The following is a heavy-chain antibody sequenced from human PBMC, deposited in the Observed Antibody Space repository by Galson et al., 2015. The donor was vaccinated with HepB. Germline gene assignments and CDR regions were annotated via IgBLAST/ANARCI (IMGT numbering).Heavy chain of an antibody. V-gene: IGHV3-74*01. J-gene: IGHJ3*01. CDR3: ASDGVKILKNVFDF. Sequence: SLRLSCAASGFSFRTYWMHWVRQVPGQGLIWASRINSDGSSTSYADSVKGRFTISRDNAKNTLYLQMNSLRDEDTAVYYCASDGVKILKNVFDFWGQGTMVTVSS. CDR2: INSDGSST. D-gene: IGHD3-16*01. CDR1: GFSFRTYW.